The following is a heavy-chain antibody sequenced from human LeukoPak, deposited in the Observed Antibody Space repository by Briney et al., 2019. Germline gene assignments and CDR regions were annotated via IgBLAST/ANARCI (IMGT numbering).Heavy chain of an antibody. V-gene: IGHV1-46*01. CDR3: ASGWGFLYYYDSSGYTPNNAFDI. CDR2: INPSGGST. J-gene: IGHJ3*02. CDR1: GYTFTSYY. D-gene: IGHD3-22*01. Sequence: ASVKVSCKASGYTFTSYYMHWVRQAPGQGLEWVGIINPSGGSTSYAHKFQGRVTMTRDTSTSTLYMELSSLRSEDTAVYYCASGWGFLYYYDSSGYTPNNAFDIWGQGTMVTVSS.